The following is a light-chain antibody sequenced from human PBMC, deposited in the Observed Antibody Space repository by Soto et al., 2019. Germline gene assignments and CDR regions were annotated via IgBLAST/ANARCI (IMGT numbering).Light chain of an antibody. CDR1: QSISNNY. V-gene: IGKV3D-20*01. CDR3: QQYVNLPPDT. CDR2: DAS. J-gene: IGKJ2*01. Sequence: ETVLTQSPATLSLSPGDRATLSCGASQSISNNYLAWYQQKPGLAPRLLIYDASTRATGIPDRFSGSGSGTEFPLTISRLEPEDFAMYYCQQYVNLPPDTFGQGTKLEIK.